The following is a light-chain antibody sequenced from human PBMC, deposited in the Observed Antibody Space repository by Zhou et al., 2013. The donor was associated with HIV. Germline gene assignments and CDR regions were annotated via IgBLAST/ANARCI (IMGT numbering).Light chain of an antibody. CDR2: GAS. CDR1: QSVTNSY. V-gene: IGKV3-20*01. Sequence: EIVLTQSPGTLSLSPGERATLSCGASQSVTNSYLAWYQQKPGQTPRLPIYGASSRATGIPDRFSGSGSGTDFTLTISRLEPEDFAIYYCQQYGSSPYTFGLGDQAGDQT. J-gene: IGKJ2*01. CDR3: QQYGSSPYT.